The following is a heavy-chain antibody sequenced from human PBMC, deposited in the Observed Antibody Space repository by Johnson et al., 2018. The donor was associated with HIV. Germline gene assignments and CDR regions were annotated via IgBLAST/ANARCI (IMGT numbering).Heavy chain of an antibody. CDR2: ISGSDGAI. D-gene: IGHD5-24*01. CDR1: GFTFSDSY. V-gene: IGHV3-11*04. J-gene: IGHJ3*02. Sequence: MQLVESGGGWVKPGGSLSLSCAASGFTFSDSYMNWIRQAPGKGLEWVSYISGSDGAIWYADSVKGRFTVSRYNAKNSFYLQMNSLRAEDTAVYYCARAIEGKWLQPRGFDIWGQGTMVTVS. CDR3: ARAIEGKWLQPRGFDI.